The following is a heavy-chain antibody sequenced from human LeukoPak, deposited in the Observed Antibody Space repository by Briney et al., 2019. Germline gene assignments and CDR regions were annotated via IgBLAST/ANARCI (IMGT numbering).Heavy chain of an antibody. CDR3: ARVYYSSSYDYWYFDL. J-gene: IGHJ2*01. Sequence: PSETLSLTCTVSGGSISSYYWSWLRQPPGKGLEWIGYIYYTGSTNYNPSLKSRVTISVDTSKNQFSLKLSSVSAADTAVYYCARVYYSSSYDYWYFDLWGRGTLGTVSS. CDR1: GGSISSYY. D-gene: IGHD6-13*01. CDR2: IYYTGST. V-gene: IGHV4-59*01.